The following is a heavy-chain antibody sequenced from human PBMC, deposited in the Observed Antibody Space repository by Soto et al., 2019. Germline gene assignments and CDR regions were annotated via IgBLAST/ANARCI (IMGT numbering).Heavy chain of an antibody. Sequence: ASVKVSCKASGYAFSFGFSWVRQAPGQGLEWMGWISASDGSTNSAQKFRGRISLTTDTSTNTAYMDLLSLTSDDTAVYFCATYYFGPGSYYRFDNWGQGTLVTVSS. D-gene: IGHD3-10*01. V-gene: IGHV1-18*01. CDR2: ISASDGST. CDR1: GYAFSFG. J-gene: IGHJ4*02. CDR3: ATYYFGPGSYYRFDN.